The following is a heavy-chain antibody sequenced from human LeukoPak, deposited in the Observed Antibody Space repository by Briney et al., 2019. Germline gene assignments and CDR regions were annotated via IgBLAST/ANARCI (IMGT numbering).Heavy chain of an antibody. CDR1: GYSLTNGYY. D-gene: IGHD3-10*01. CDR2: VYHSGST. V-gene: IGHV4-38-2*02. CDR3: ARSGPYYYHYLDV. J-gene: IGHJ6*03. Sequence: SETLSLTCTVSGYSLTNGYYWVWIRQPPGKGLEWIGAVYHSGSTYYIPSLRSRVATSVDTSKNQFSLKLSSVTAADTAVYFCARSGPYYYHYLDVWGKGTTVTVSS.